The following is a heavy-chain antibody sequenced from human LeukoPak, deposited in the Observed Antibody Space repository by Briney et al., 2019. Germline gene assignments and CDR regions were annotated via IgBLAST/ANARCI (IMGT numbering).Heavy chain of an antibody. CDR1: GYTFTGYY. V-gene: IGHV1-2*02. J-gene: IGHJ4*02. CDR2: INPNSGGT. Sequence: ASVKVSCKASGYTFTGYYMHWVRQAPGQGLEWMGWINPNSGGTNYAQKFQGRVTMTRDTSNSTAYMELSRLRSDDTAVYYCARDVGVYCSSTSCSDYWGQGTLVTVSS. D-gene: IGHD2-2*01. CDR3: ARDVGVYCSSTSCSDY.